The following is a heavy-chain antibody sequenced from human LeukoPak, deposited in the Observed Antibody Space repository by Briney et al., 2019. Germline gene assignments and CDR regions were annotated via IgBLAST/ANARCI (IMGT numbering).Heavy chain of an antibody. Sequence: SETLSLTCAVYGGSFSGYYWSWIRQPPGKGLEWIGEINHSGSTNYSPSLKSRVTISVDTSKNQFSLKLSSVTAADTAVYYRARIRYCSSTRCPWGQGTLVTVSS. CDR1: GGSFSGYY. CDR2: INHSGST. V-gene: IGHV4-34*01. CDR3: ARIRYCSSTRCP. D-gene: IGHD2-2*01. J-gene: IGHJ5*02.